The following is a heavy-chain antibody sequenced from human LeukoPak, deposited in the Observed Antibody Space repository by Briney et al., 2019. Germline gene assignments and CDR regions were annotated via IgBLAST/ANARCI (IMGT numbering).Heavy chain of an antibody. CDR2: INHSGST. CDR1: GGSFSGYY. Sequence: SETLSLTCAVYGGSFSGYYWSWIRQPPGKGLEWIGEINHSGSTNYNPSLKSRVTISVDTSKNQFSLKLSSVTAADTAVYYCARDNYGEIDYWGQGTLVTVSS. D-gene: IGHD4-17*01. V-gene: IGHV4-34*01. J-gene: IGHJ4*02. CDR3: ARDNYGEIDY.